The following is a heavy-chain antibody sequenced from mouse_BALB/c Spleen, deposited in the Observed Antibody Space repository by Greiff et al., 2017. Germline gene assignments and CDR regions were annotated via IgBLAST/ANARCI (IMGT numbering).Heavy chain of an antibody. CDR3: AREMILGAMDD. CDR2: IDPANGNT. V-gene: IGHV14-3*02. CDR1: GFNIKDTY. J-gene: IGHJ4*01. D-gene: IGHD4-1*01. Sequence: EVQLQQSGAELVKPGASVKLSCTASGFNIKDTYMHWVKQRPEQGLEWIGRIDPANGNTKYDPKFQGKATITADTSSNTAYLQLSSLTSEDTAVYYCAREMILGAMDDWGQGTSVTVSS.